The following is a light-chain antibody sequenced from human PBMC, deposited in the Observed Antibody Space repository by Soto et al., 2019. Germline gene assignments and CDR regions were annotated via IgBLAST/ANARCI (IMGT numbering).Light chain of an antibody. CDR2: GAS. V-gene: IGKV3-15*01. Sequence: IVMTQSPATLSVSPGESATLSCRASQSVSSSLAWYQQKPGQAPRLLIYGASTRATGIPARFSGSGSGTEFTLTISSLQSEDFAFYYCQHYSKWPLTFGGGTKVDIK. CDR1: QSVSSS. CDR3: QHYSKWPLT. J-gene: IGKJ4*01.